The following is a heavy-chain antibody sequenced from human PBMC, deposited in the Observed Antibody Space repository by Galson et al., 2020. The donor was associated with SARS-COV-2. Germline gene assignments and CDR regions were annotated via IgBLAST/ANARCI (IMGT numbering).Heavy chain of an antibody. Sequence: GESLKISCKGSGYSFTSYWIGWVRQMPGKGLEWMGIIYPGDSDTRYSPSFQGQVTISADKSISTAYLQWSSLKASDTAMYYCARLTIGQGELSSYFDYRGQGTLVTVSS. V-gene: IGHV5-51*01. J-gene: IGHJ4*02. CDR2: IYPGDSDT. CDR3: ARLTIGQGELSSYFDY. D-gene: IGHD3-16*02. CDR1: GYSFTSYW.